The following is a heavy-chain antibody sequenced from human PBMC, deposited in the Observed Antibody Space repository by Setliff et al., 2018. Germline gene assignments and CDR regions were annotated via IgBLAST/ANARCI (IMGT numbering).Heavy chain of an antibody. CDR1: GFIFSSYE. Sequence: GGSLRLSCAVSGFIFSSYEMNWVRQAPGKGLEWVSSITTSGSATYYAESVRGRFTISRDNAKNSLYLQMNSLRAEDTAVYYCARDRGGTNPWFDSWGQGTLVTVSS. V-gene: IGHV3-48*03. D-gene: IGHD3-10*01. CDR3: ARDRGGTNPWFDS. J-gene: IGHJ5*01. CDR2: ITTSGSAT.